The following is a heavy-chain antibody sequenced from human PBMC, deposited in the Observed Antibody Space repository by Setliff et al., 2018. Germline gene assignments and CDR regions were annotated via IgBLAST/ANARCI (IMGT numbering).Heavy chain of an antibody. CDR3: AKVGTAGGYYFDF. Sequence: GESLKISCKGSGYNFNNYWIGWVRQMPGKGLEWMGIIYLGDSDTRYSPSLQGQVTISADKSISTAYVQWRSLKASDTAMYYCAKVGTAGGYYFDFWGQGALVTVSS. CDR1: GYNFNNYW. J-gene: IGHJ4*02. V-gene: IGHV5-51*01. CDR2: IYLGDSDT. D-gene: IGHD2-15*01.